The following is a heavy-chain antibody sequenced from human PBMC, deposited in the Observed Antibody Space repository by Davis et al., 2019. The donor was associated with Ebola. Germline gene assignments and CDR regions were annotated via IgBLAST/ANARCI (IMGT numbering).Heavy chain of an antibody. CDR3: ATGSSGYYSNFDY. V-gene: IGHV3-74*01. J-gene: IGHJ4*02. CDR2: IDSDGSST. Sequence: PGGSLRLSCEASGFTFSSYWMHWVRQAPGKGLVWVSRIDSDGSSTSYADSVKGRFTISRDNSKNTLYLQMNSLRAEDTAVYYCATGSSGYYSNFDYWGQGTPVTVSS. CDR1: GFTFSSYW. D-gene: IGHD3-22*01.